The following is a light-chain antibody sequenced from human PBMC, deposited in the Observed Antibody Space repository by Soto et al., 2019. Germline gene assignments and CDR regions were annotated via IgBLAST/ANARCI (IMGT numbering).Light chain of an antibody. CDR1: QTVSRS. CDR3: QQRSTWPLFT. CDR2: YAS. J-gene: IGKJ4*01. V-gene: IGKV3-11*01. Sequence: VLTQSPATLSLSPGDRATLSCRASQTVSRSLAWYQQKPGQAPRLLIYYASNRDTGIPARFSGSGCGTAYSLTIISREHEDFAVYYCQQRSTWPLFTFGGGTKVEI.